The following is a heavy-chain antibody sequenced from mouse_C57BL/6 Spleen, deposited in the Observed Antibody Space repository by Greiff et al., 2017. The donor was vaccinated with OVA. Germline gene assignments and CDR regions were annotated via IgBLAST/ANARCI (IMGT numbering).Heavy chain of an antibody. CDR1: GYAFSSYW. D-gene: IGHD2-5*01. CDR3: ARRSNYGAMDY. V-gene: IGHV1-80*01. Sequence: QVQLKESGAELVKPGASVKISCKASGYAFSSYWMNWVKQRPGKGLEWIGQIYPGDGDTNYNGKFKGKATLTADKSSSTAYMQLSSLTSEASAVYFCARRSNYGAMDYWGQGTSVTVSS. J-gene: IGHJ4*01. CDR2: IYPGDGDT.